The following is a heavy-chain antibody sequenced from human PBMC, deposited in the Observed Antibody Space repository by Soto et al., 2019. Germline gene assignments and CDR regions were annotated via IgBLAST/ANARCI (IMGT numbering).Heavy chain of an antibody. V-gene: IGHV3-11*06. CDR1: GFTFSDYY. CDR3: ARDRSSGWYANSFYFDY. Sequence: PGGSLRLSCAASGFTFSDYYMSWIRQAPGKGLEWVSYISSSSSYTNYADSVKGRFTISRDNAKNSLYLQMNSLRAEDTAVYYCARDRSSGWYANSFYFDYWGQGTLVTVSS. D-gene: IGHD6-19*01. CDR2: ISSSSSYT. J-gene: IGHJ4*02.